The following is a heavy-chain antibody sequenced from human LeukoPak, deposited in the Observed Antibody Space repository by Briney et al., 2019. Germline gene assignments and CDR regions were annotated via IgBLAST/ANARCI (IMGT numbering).Heavy chain of an antibody. CDR1: GFTFSSYA. J-gene: IGHJ3*02. CDR3: AKVGTQYNWNLAAFDI. CDR2: ISGSGGST. Sequence: SGGSLRLSCAASGFTFSSYAMSWARQAPGKGLEWVSAISGSGGSTYYADSVKGRFTISRDNSKNTLYLQMNSLRAEDTAVYYCAKVGTQYNWNLAAFDIWGQGTMVTVSS. V-gene: IGHV3-23*01. D-gene: IGHD1-20*01.